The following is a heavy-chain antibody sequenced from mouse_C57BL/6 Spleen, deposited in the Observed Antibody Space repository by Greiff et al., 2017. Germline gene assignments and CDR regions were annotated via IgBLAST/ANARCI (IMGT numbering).Heavy chain of an antibody. Sequence: QVQLQQSDAELVKPGASVKISCKASGYTFTDYTIHWMKQRPEQGLEWIGYIYPSDGSTKYNEKFKGKATLTADKSSSTAYMQLNSLTSEDSAVYCGARVDYYAMADWGQGTSVTVSS. V-gene: IGHV1-78*01. J-gene: IGHJ4*01. CDR3: ARVDYYAMAD. CDR2: IYPSDGST. CDR1: GYTFTDYT.